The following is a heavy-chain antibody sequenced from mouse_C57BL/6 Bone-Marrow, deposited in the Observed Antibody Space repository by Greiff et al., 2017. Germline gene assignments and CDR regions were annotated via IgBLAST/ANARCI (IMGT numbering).Heavy chain of an antibody. CDR3: ARTTSYYSNYFYAMDY. V-gene: IGHV1-69*01. CDR1: GYTFTSYW. Sequence: QVQLQQPGAELVMPGASVKLSCKASGYTFTSYWMHWVKQRPGQVLEWIGEIDPSDSYTNYNQKFKGKSTLTVDKSSSTAYMQLSSLTSEDSAVYYCARTTSYYSNYFYAMDYWGQGTSVTVSS. J-gene: IGHJ4*01. D-gene: IGHD2-5*01. CDR2: IDPSDSYT.